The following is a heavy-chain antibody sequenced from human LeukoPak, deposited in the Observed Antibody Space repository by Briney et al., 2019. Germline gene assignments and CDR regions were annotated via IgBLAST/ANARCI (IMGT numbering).Heavy chain of an antibody. CDR2: IYYSGST. J-gene: IGHJ6*03. Sequence: PWETLSLTCTVSGGSISSFYWSWIRQPPGRGLEWIRNIYYSGSTNYPPSLKSRVTISVDTSKNQFSLKLSSVTAAATAVYYCTRGSIAYYYMDVWGKGTTVTISS. CDR1: GGSISSFY. CDR3: TRGSIAYYYMDV. D-gene: IGHD3-22*01. V-gene: IGHV4-59*01.